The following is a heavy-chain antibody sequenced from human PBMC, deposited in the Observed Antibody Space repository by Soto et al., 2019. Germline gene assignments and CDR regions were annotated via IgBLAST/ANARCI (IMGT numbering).Heavy chain of an antibody. CDR1: GFTFINNA. Sequence: EVQLLESGGGLVQPGGSLRLSCVASGFTFINNAMSWVRQAPGKGLEWVSSVTGTGGTTYYSDSVKGRFTISRDNSKKSVFLQMNCLIVEATAMYYCVNPASGFAYAAFEIWGQGTMVTVSS. V-gene: IGHV3-23*01. D-gene: IGHD3-22*01. CDR3: VNPASGFAYAAFEI. CDR2: VTGTGGTT. J-gene: IGHJ3*02.